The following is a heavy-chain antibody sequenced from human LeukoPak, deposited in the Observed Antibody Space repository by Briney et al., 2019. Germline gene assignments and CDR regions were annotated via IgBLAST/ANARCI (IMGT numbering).Heavy chain of an antibody. CDR2: ISGSGGST. D-gene: IGHD3-3*01. CDR1: GFTFSSYA. V-gene: IGHV3-23*01. Sequence: PGGPLRLSCAASGFTFSSYAMSWVRQAPGKGLEWVSAISGSGGSTYYADSVKGRFTISRDNSKNTLYLQMNSLRAEDTAVYYCANSGGGSFGVVIDNWFDPWGQGTLVTVSS. J-gene: IGHJ5*02. CDR3: ANSGGGSFGVVIDNWFDP.